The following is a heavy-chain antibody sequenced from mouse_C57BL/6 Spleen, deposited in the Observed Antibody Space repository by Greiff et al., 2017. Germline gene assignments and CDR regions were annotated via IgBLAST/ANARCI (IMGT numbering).Heavy chain of an antibody. J-gene: IGHJ2*01. CDR2: IYPGDGDT. Sequence: QVHVKQSGAELVKPGASVKISCKASGYAFSSYWMNWVKQRPGKGLEWIGQIYPGDGDTNYNGKFKGKATLTADKSSSTAYMQLSSLTSADSAVYFCARSPGLLSFDYWGQGTTLTVSS. V-gene: IGHV1-80*01. D-gene: IGHD2-10*01. CDR1: GYAFSSYW. CDR3: ARSPGLLSFDY.